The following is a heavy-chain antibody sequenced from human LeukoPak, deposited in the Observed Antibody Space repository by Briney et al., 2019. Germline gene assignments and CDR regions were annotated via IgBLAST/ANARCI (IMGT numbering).Heavy chain of an antibody. CDR3: AKDTDVWFGEWGSPFDY. V-gene: IGHV3-23*01. D-gene: IGHD3-10*01. Sequence: GESLRLSCAASGFTFSSYGMSWVRQAPGKGLEWVSAISGSGGSTYYADSVKGRFTISRDNSKNTLYLQMNSLRAEDTAVYYCAKDTDVWFGEWGSPFDYWGQGTLVTVSS. CDR2: ISGSGGST. J-gene: IGHJ4*02. CDR1: GFTFSSYG.